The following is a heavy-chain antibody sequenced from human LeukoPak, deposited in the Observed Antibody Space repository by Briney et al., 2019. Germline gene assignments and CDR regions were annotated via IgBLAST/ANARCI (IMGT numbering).Heavy chain of an antibody. CDR3: ARFGSGLVRDY. CDR1: GYTFTTYY. J-gene: IGHJ4*02. V-gene: IGHV1-46*03. D-gene: IGHD6-19*01. CDR2: INPSGGST. Sequence: ASVNVSCRASGYTFTTYYMHWVRQAPGQGLEWMGIINPSGGSTSYAQKLQGRVTMTRDTSTSTVYMELSSLRSEDTAVYYCARFGSGLVRDYWGQGTLVTVSS.